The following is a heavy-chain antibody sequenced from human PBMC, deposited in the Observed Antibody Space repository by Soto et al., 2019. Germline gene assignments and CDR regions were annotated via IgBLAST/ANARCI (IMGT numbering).Heavy chain of an antibody. CDR3: ARVVTVVKSFHYWYFDL. Sequence: QVQLVQSGAEVKKPGSSVKVSCKASGGTFSSYAISWVRQATGQGLEWMGGIIPIFGPTNYAQKFQGRVTITADESTSTAYMELSSLRSEDTAVYYCARVVTVVKSFHYWYFDLWGRGTLVTVSS. J-gene: IGHJ2*01. V-gene: IGHV1-69*12. CDR2: IIPIFGPT. D-gene: IGHD2-15*01. CDR1: GGTFSSYA.